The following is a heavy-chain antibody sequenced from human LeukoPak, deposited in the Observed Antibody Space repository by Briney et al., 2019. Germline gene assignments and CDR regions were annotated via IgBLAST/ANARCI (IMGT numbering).Heavy chain of an antibody. Sequence: ASVKVSCKASGYTFTNYGVTWVRQAPGQGLEWMGWISTYNGNTNYAQRLQGRVTMTTDTSTSTAYMELRSLRSDDTAVYYCARGGGLVPGTWFDPWGQGTLVTVSS. CDR3: ARGGGLVPGTWFDP. CDR2: ISTYNGNT. D-gene: IGHD6-19*01. J-gene: IGHJ5*02. CDR1: GYTFTNYG. V-gene: IGHV1-18*01.